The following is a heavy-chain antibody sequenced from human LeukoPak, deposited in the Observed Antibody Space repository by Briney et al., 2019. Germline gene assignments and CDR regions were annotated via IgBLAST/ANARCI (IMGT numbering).Heavy chain of an antibody. CDR3: ASTPYPDDSSGYYSP. V-gene: IGHV1-18*01. CDR2: ISAYNGNT. J-gene: IGHJ5*02. D-gene: IGHD3-22*01. Sequence: GASVKVSCKASGYTFTSYGISWVRQAPGQGLEWMGWISAYNGNTNYAQKLQGRVTMTTDTSTSTAYMELRSLRSDDTAVYYCASTPYPDDSSGYYSPWGQGTLVTVSS. CDR1: GYTFTSYG.